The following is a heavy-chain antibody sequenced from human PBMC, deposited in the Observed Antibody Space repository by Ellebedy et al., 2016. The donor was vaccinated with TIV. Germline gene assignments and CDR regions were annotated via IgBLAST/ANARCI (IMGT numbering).Heavy chain of an antibody. CDR3: MKGITFE. D-gene: IGHD2/OR15-2a*01. V-gene: IGHV3-74*03. CDR2: INNDGSDT. CDR1: GLTFSSSW. Sequence: GESLKISXVVSGLTFSSSWMHWVRQAPGKGLVWVSRINNDGSDTKYADYVQGRFTISRDNAKNTLYLQMNSLRAEDTAVYYCMKGITFEWGQGTLVTVSS. J-gene: IGHJ4*02.